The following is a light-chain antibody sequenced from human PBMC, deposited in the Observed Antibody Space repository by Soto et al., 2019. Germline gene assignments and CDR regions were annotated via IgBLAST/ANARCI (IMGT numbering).Light chain of an antibody. CDR1: QCIDSY. Sequence: DIQMTQSPSSLSPSLGDRVTITCRASQCIDSYLDWYQQKPGKAPNLLVYSESTLHTGVQSRFSGSASGTDFTLTISSLHPEDFATYYCQQRYSSPGTFGQGTKLEVK. CDR3: QQRYSSPGT. J-gene: IGKJ2*02. CDR2: SES. V-gene: IGKV1-39*01.